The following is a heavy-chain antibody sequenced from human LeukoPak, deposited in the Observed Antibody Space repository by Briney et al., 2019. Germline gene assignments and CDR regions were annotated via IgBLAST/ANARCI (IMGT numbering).Heavy chain of an antibody. CDR3: ARDESELYKYGRPGAFDF. V-gene: IGHV3-53*01. J-gene: IGHJ3*01. D-gene: IGHD3-10*01. Sequence: GGSLRLSCAASGFTVSSNYMSWVRQAPGKGLEWVSVIYSGGSTYYADSVKGRFTISRDNAKNSLYLQMNSLRAENTAVYYCARDESELYKYGRPGAFDFWGQGTMVTVSS. CDR1: GFTVSSNY. CDR2: IYSGGST.